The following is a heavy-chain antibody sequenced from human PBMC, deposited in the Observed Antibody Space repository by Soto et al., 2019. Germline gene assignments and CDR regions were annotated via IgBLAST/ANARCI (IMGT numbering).Heavy chain of an antibody. Sequence: EVQLLESGGGLVQPGGSLSLSCAASGFTFSSYAMSWVRQAPGKGLEWVSAISGSGGSTYYADSVKGRFTISRDNFKNTLYLQMNSLRAEDTAVYYCAKSSYQANLYYMDVWGKGTTVTVSS. CDR1: GFTFSSYA. D-gene: IGHD2-2*01. CDR3: AKSSYQANLYYMDV. CDR2: ISGSGGST. V-gene: IGHV3-23*01. J-gene: IGHJ6*03.